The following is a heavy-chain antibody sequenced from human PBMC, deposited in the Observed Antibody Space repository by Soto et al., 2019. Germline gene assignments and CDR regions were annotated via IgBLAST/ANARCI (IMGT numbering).Heavy chain of an antibody. J-gene: IGHJ4*02. CDR2: IHHSGSF. V-gene: IGHV4-4*02. CDR1: GGSITSNW. D-gene: IGHD3-22*01. CDR3: ARDPNSSGYYL. Sequence: SETLSLTCAVSGGSITSNWWSWVRQPPGKGLEWIGEIHHSGSFNYNPSLRSRVTISIDKSKNQLSLKLTSVTAEDTAVYYCARDPNSSGYYLGGQGTLVTVS.